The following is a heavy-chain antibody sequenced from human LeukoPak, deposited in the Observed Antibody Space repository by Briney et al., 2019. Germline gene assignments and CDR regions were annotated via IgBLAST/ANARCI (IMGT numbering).Heavy chain of an antibody. V-gene: IGHV3-33*01. D-gene: IGHD6-6*01. CDR2: IWHDGNNK. CDR3: ATTRYSSSRDY. J-gene: IGHJ4*02. Sequence: PGGSLRLSCAASGFTFSSFGMHWVRQAPGKGLEWVAVIWHDGNNKYYADSVKGRFTISRDNSKNTLYLQMNSLRAEDTAVYYCATTRYSSSRDYWGQGTLVTVSS. CDR1: GFTFSSFG.